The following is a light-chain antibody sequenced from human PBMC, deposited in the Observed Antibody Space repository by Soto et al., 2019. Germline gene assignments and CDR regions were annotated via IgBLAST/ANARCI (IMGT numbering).Light chain of an antibody. CDR1: QSVSISY. Sequence: EGVLTPSPGTLSLSPVESATLSCRAIQSVSISYLACYQQKPGQAPRLLIYGASSRATGIPDRFSGSGSGTDFTLTIIRREPADFSVHYFQQYGSSTPITFGRGTRVEIK. V-gene: IGKV3-20*01. J-gene: IGKJ5*01. CDR3: QQYGSSTPIT. CDR2: GAS.